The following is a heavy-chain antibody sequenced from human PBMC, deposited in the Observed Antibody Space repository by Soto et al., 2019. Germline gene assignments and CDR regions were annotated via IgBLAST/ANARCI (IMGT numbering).Heavy chain of an antibody. Sequence: QITLKESGPTLVKPTQTLTLTCSFSGFSLTTSGVGVGWIRQPPGKALEWLALIFWNDDERYSPSLKSRLTITKDTTKNQVVLTMTNMDPVATDTYYCVHTGYSYDPFGYWGRGTLVTVSS. CDR1: GFSLTTSGVG. D-gene: IGHD5-18*01. J-gene: IGHJ4*02. CDR3: VHTGYSYDPFGY. CDR2: IFWNDDE. V-gene: IGHV2-5*01.